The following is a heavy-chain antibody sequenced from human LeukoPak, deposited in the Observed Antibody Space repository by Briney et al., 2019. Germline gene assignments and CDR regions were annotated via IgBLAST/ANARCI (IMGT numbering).Heavy chain of an antibody. D-gene: IGHD1-14*01. J-gene: IGHJ4*02. V-gene: IGHV3-30*01. CDR1: GFTFSSYA. CDR3: ARAPPGTVMMDFDY. Sequence: GGSLRLSCAASGFTFSSYAMHWVRQAPGKGLEWVAVISYDGSNKYYADSVKGRFTISRDNSKNTLYLQMNGLRAEDTAVYYCARAPPGTVMMDFDYWGQGTLVTVSS. CDR2: ISYDGSNK.